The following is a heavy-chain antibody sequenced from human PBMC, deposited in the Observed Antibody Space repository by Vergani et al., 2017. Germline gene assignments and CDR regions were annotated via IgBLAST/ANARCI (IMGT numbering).Heavy chain of an antibody. CDR3: ATSPEVGQLAPQRPFDI. CDR1: GYTLTELS. CDR2: FDPEDGET. D-gene: IGHD6-6*01. J-gene: IGHJ3*02. V-gene: IGHV1-24*01. Sequence: QDQLVQSGAEVKKPGASVKVSCKVSGYTLTELSMHWVRQAPGKGLEWMGGFDPEDGETIYAQKFQGRVTMTEDTSTDTAYMELSSLRSEDTAVYYCATSPEVGQLAPQRPFDIWGQGTMVTVSS.